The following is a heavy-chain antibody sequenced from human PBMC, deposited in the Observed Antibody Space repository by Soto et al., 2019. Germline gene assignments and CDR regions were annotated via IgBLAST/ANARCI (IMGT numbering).Heavy chain of an antibody. V-gene: IGHV4-34*01. Sequence: SETLSLTCAVYGGSFSGYYWSWIRQPPGKGLEWIGEINHSGSTNYNPSLKSRVTISVDTSKNQFSLKLSSVTAADTAVYYCARGPHYYGSGSYSNRPFDYWGQGTLVTVSS. D-gene: IGHD3-10*01. CDR2: INHSGST. CDR3: ARGPHYYGSGSYSNRPFDY. J-gene: IGHJ4*02. CDR1: GGSFSGYY.